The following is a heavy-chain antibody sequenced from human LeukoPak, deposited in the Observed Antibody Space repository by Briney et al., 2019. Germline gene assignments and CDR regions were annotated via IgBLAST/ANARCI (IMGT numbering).Heavy chain of an antibody. CDR2: ISAYHGNP. CDR3: ATHVAAAGTYYYYGMDV. D-gene: IGHD6-13*01. Sequence: ASVTVSYKASGYTFTNYGISGVRQAPGQGLEWMGWISAYHGNPNYAQKLQGRVTMTTDTSTSTAYMELRSLRSDDAAVYYCATHVAAAGTYYYYGMDVWGQGTTVTVSS. J-gene: IGHJ6*02. V-gene: IGHV1-18*01. CDR1: GYTFTNYG.